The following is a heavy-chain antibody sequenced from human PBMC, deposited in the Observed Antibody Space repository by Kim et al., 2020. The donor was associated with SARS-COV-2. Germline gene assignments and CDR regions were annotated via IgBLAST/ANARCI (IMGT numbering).Heavy chain of an antibody. CDR2: NT. J-gene: IGHJ4*02. Sequence: NTKYSQKFQGRVTITRDTSASTAYMGLSSLRSEDTAVYYCARARIAVADYWGQGTLVTVSS. V-gene: IGHV1-3*01. CDR3: ARARIAVADY. D-gene: IGHD6-19*01.